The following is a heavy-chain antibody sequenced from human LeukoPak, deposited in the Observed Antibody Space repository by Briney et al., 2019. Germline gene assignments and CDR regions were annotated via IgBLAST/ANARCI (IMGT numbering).Heavy chain of an antibody. V-gene: IGHV1-2*02. Sequence: ASVKVSCKASGYAFTGYYIHWVRQAPGQGLEYVGWINPNTGGASYAQKFRGRVTMSRDTSITTVYMELTRLTSDDTAVYYCARSTGYDILTGYSPYGMDVWGQGTTVTVSS. D-gene: IGHD3-9*01. CDR2: INPNTGGA. J-gene: IGHJ6*02. CDR3: ARSTGYDILTGYSPYGMDV. CDR1: GYAFTGYY.